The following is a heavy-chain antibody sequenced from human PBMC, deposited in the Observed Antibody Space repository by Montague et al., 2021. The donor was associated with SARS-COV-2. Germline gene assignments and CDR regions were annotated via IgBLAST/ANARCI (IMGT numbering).Heavy chain of an antibody. CDR2: ISHSGST. CDR1: GGSISSYY. D-gene: IGHD2-15*01. CDR3: ARHYSATLPAVY. V-gene: IGHV4-59*08. Sequence: SETLSLTCAVSGGSISSYYWSWFRQPPGKGLEWIGHISHSGSTNYNPSLTSRVTMSVDTSKNQFSLKVNSVTAADTAVYYCARHYSATLPAVYWGQGTLVTVSS. J-gene: IGHJ4*02.